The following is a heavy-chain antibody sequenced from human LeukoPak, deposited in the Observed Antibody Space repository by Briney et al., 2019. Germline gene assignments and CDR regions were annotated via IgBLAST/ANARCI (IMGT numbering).Heavy chain of an antibody. Sequence: GGSLRLPCAASGFTVSTNCMTWVRQAPGKGLEWVSTIYSGGTTYYADSVMGRFTISRHNSRNTLYLQMNSLRAEDTAVYYCAKENGSGSYYINWFDPWGQGTLVTVSS. CDR1: GFTVSTNC. CDR3: AKENGSGSYYINWFDP. J-gene: IGHJ5*02. D-gene: IGHD3-10*01. CDR2: IYSGGTT. V-gene: IGHV3-53*04.